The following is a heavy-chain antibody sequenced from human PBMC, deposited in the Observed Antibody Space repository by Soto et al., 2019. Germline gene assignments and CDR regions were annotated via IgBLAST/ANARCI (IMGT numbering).Heavy chain of an antibody. CDR1: GYTFTSYY. V-gene: IGHV1-46*03. Sequence: ASVKVSCKASGYTFTSYYMHWVRQAPGQGLEWMGIINPSGGSTSYAQKFQGRVTMTRDTSTSTVYMELSSLRSEDTAVYYCARGTPDTRPPRWYMDIWGKGTTVTVSS. CDR3: ARGTPDTRPPRWYMDI. D-gene: IGHD2-15*01. CDR2: INPSGGST. J-gene: IGHJ6*03.